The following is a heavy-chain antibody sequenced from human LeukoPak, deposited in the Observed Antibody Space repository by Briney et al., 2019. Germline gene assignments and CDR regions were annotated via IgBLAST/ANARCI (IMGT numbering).Heavy chain of an antibody. CDR2: ISGSTTYI. CDR1: GFTFRSYS. J-gene: IGHJ4*02. V-gene: IGHV3-21*01. Sequence: GGSLRLSCAASGFTFRSYSMNWVRQAPGKGLEWVSSISGSTTYIYYADSVKGRFTISRDNTKNSLYLQTNSLRAEDTAVYYCARALDCTNGVCGFDYWGQGTLVTVSS. D-gene: IGHD2-8*01. CDR3: ARALDCTNGVCGFDY.